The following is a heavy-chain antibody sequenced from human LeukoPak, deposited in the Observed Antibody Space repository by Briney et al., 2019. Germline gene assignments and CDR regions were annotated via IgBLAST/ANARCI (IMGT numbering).Heavy chain of an antibody. Sequence: SETLSLTCLVSGGSISSSSYYWGWLRQPPGKGLEWIGSIFYRGTTYYNPSLNSRVTLSVDTSKNQFSLNLNSVTAADTAVYYCARQGSSGENYFDYWGQGTLVTVSS. D-gene: IGHD6-19*01. J-gene: IGHJ4*02. V-gene: IGHV4-39*01. CDR1: GGSISSSSYY. CDR3: ARQGSSGENYFDY. CDR2: IFYRGTT.